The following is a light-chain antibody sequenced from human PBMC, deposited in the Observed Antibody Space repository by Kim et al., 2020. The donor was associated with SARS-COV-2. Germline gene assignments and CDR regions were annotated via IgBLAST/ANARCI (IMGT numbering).Light chain of an antibody. CDR2: YVY. V-gene: IGLV2-11*01. J-gene: IGLJ3*02. CDR1: SSDVGGYDF. CDR3: CAFAGTNTWV. Sequence: QSAPTQPRSVSGSLGQSVTISCTGTSSDVGGYDFVSWHQQHPGKAPKLLIFYVYNRPSGVPNRFSGSKSGNTASLTISGLQAEDEADYYCCAFAGTNTWVFGTGTTLTVL.